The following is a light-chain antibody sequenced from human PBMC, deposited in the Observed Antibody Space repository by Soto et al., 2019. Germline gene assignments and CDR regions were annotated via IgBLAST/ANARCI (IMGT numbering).Light chain of an antibody. V-gene: IGLV2-23*01. J-gene: IGLJ1*01. CDR2: EGI. CDR3: CSYAGSGTFV. Sequence: QSALAQPASVSGSPGQSITISCTGTSSDIGTYNLVSWYQHYPGKAPKLMIYEGIKRPSGVSNRFSGSKSGNTAFLTISGLQAEDEADYYCCSYAGSGTFVFGTGTKVTVL. CDR1: SSDIGTYNL.